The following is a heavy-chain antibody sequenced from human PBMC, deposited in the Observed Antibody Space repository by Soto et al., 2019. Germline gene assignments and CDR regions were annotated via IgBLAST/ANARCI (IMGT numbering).Heavy chain of an antibody. CDR1: GYTFTSYY. Sequence: GASVKVSCTASGYTFTSYYINWVRQAPGQGLEWMGWVSAYNGNTHYEQKLQGRVTLTTDTSTSTAYMELRSLRSDDTAVYFCARGGQWDFLSDYWGQGTLVTVSS. CDR3: ARGGQWDFLSDY. V-gene: IGHV1-18*01. CDR2: VSAYNGNT. D-gene: IGHD1-26*01. J-gene: IGHJ4*02.